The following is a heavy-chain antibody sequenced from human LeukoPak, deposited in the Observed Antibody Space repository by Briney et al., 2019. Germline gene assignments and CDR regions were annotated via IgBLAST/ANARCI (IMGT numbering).Heavy chain of an antibody. CDR1: GFTFSRYG. CDR3: ARDAQRGFDY. V-gene: IGHV3-33*01. J-gene: IGHJ4*02. Sequence: GGSLRLSCAASGFTFSRYGMHWVRQAPGKGLEWVSVIWSDGTNQFYADSVKGRFTISRDDSQKTVFLQMSSLRGEDTAIYYCARDAQRGFDYWGQGTLVTVSS. CDR2: IWSDGTNQ.